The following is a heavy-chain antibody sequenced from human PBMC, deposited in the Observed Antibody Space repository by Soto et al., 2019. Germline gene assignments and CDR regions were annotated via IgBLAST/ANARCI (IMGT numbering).Heavy chain of an antibody. CDR1: GGTFSSYA. V-gene: IGHV1-69*12. D-gene: IGHD5-18*01. Sequence: QVQLVQSGAEVKKPGSSVKVSCTASGGTFSSYAISWVRQAPGQGLEWMGGIIPIFGTANYAQKFQGRVTITADESTSTAYMELSRLRSEDTAVYYCARARGYSYGYQDDYWGQGTLVTVSS. CDR3: ARARGYSYGYQDDY. J-gene: IGHJ4*02. CDR2: IIPIFGTA.